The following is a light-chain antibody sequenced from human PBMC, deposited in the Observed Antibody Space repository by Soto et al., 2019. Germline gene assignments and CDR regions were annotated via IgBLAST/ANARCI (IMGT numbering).Light chain of an antibody. V-gene: IGLV2-14*01. CDR2: EVS. CDR1: SSDIGGYNY. CDR3: ISYTSGSTWV. Sequence: QSALTQPASVSGSPGQSITISCTGTSSDIGGYNYVSWYQQHPGKVPKLMIYEVSNRPSGVSDRFSGSRSGNTASLTISGLQAEDESDYYCISYTSGSTWVFGGGTKLTVL. J-gene: IGLJ3*02.